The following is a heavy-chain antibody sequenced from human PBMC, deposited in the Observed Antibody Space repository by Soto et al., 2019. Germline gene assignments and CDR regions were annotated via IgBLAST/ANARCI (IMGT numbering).Heavy chain of an antibody. CDR3: ARGRYCTNGVCYIDYYMDV. V-gene: IGHV3-74*01. CDR2: INSDGSST. D-gene: IGHD2-8*01. Sequence: HPGGSLRLSCAASGFTFSSYWMHWVRQAPGKGLVWVSRINSDGSSTSYADSVKGRFTISRDNAKNTLYLQMNSLRAEDTAVYYCARGRYCTNGVCYIDYYMDVWGKGTTVTVSS. J-gene: IGHJ6*03. CDR1: GFTFSSYW.